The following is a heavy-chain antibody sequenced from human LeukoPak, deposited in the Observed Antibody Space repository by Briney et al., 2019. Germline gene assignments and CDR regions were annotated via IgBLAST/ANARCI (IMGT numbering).Heavy chain of an antibody. Sequence: SETLSLTCVVSGGSMRSYYWAWIRQPPGKGLEYIGYIYDSGNTNYNPSLKSRVTISVDTSKNQFSLKLSSVTAADTAVYYCARVVRGGGYCSSTSCAYGMDVWGQGATVTVSS. CDR2: IYDSGNT. J-gene: IGHJ6*02. CDR1: GGSMRSYY. CDR3: ARVVRGGGYCSSTSCAYGMDV. D-gene: IGHD2-2*01. V-gene: IGHV4-59*12.